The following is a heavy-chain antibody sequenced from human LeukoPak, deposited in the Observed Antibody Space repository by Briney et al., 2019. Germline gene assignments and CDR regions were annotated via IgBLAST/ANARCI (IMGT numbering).Heavy chain of an antibody. CDR2: ISSSGSTI. J-gene: IGHJ4*02. V-gene: IGHV3-48*03. D-gene: IGHD3-16*01. CDR3: ARRRLRLGIDY. Sequence: PGGSLRLSCAASGFTFSNYEMNWVRQAPGKGLEWVSYISSSGSTIYYADSVKGRFTISRDNAKNSLYLQMNSLRAEDTAVYYCARRRLRLGIDYWGQGTLVTVSS. CDR1: GFTFSNYE.